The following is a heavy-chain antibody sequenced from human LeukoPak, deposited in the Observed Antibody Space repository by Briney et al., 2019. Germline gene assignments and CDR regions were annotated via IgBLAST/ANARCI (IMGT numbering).Heavy chain of an antibody. CDR2: IYPRDGST. V-gene: IGHV1-46*01. J-gene: IGHJ4*02. CDR1: GYMFTGYY. CDR3: AGDQEAFDY. Sequence: ASVKVSCKASGYMFTGYYIHWVRQAPGQGLEWMGMIYPRDGSTSYAQKFQGRVTVTRDTSTSTVHMELSGLRSEDTAVYYCAGDQEAFDYWGQGTLVTVSS.